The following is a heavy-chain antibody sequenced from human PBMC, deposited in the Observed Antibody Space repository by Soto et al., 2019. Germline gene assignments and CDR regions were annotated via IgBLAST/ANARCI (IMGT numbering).Heavy chain of an antibody. V-gene: IGHV1-3*01. CDR1: GYTFTSYA. J-gene: IGHJ4*02. D-gene: IGHD4-17*01. Sequence: ASVKVSCKASGYTFTSYAMHWVRQAPGQRLEWMGWINAGNGNTKYSQKFQGRVTITRDTSASTAHMELSSLRSEDTAVYYCASESYGGDFDFWGQGSLVTVSS. CDR2: INAGNGNT. CDR3: ASESYGGDFDF.